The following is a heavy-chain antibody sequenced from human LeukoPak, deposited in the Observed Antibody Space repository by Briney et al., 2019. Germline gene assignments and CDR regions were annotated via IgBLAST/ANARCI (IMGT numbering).Heavy chain of an antibody. CDR1: GYTFTSYG. D-gene: IGHD3-22*01. CDR3: ARDLEYYYDSSGYFPLDY. V-gene: IGHV1-18*01. Sequence: ASVKVSCKASGYTFTSYGISWVRQAPGQGLEWMGWISAYNGNTNYAQKLQGRVTMTTDTSTSTAYMELRSLRSDDTAVYYCARDLEYYYDSSGYFPLDYWGQGTLVTVSS. CDR2: ISAYNGNT. J-gene: IGHJ4*02.